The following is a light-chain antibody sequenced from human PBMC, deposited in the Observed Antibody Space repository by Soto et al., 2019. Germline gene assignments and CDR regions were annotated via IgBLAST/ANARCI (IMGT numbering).Light chain of an antibody. CDR3: QQHGGSPWT. CDR2: PAS. J-gene: IGKJ1*01. Sequence: EILLTQSPGTLSLSRGDRGTLSCRASQTVSSNYLVWYQPKPGRAPRLLIFPASNRAAGIPDRFSGSGSGTDFTLTIRRLEPEDFAVYYCQQHGGSPWTLGQGTQVDI. CDR1: QTVSSNY. V-gene: IGKV3-20*01.